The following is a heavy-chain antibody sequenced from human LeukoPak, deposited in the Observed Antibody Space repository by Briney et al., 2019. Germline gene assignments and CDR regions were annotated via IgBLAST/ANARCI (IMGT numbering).Heavy chain of an antibody. CDR3: AKDRGGYYRIDY. CDR1: GFTFSSYG. Sequence: GGSLRLPCAASGFTFSSYGMHWVRQAPGKGLEWVAFIRYDGSNKYYADSVKGRFTISRDNSKNTLYLQMNSLRAEDTAVYYCAKDRGGYYRIDYWGQGTLVTVSS. V-gene: IGHV3-30*02. D-gene: IGHD3-22*01. CDR2: IRYDGSNK. J-gene: IGHJ4*02.